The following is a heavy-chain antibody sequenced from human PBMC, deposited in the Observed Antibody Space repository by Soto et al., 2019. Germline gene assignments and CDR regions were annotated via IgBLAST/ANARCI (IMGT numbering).Heavy chain of an antibody. CDR1: GFTFSSYG. CDR2: IWYDGSNK. J-gene: IGHJ6*03. CDR3: ARDSNYYYMDV. Sequence: GGSLRLSCAASGFTFSSYGMHWVRQAPGKGLEWVAVIWYDGSNKYYADSVKGRFTISRDNSKNTLYLQMNSLRAEDTAVYYCARDSNYYYMDVWGKGTTVTVSS. V-gene: IGHV3-33*01.